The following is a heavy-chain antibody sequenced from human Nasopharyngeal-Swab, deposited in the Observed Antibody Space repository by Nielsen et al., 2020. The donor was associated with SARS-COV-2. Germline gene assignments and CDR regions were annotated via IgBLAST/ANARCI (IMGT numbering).Heavy chain of an antibody. Sequence: GESLKISCAASGFTFSSFGMHWVRQAPGKGLEWVAFIAHDASNEYYGDSVKGRFTISRDNAKNSLHLQMNSLRAEDTALYHCARPLSRDSTWTTEANWFDPWGQGTLVTVSS. CDR3: ARPLSRDSTWTTEANWFDP. D-gene: IGHD6-13*01. V-gene: IGHV3-30*03. J-gene: IGHJ5*02. CDR2: IAHDASNE. CDR1: GFTFSSFG.